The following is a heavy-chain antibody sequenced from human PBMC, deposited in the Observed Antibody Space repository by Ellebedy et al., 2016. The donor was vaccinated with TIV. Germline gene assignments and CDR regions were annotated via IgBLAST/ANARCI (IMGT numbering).Heavy chain of an antibody. CDR2: IYSGGST. Sequence: GGSLRLXXAASGFTVSSNYMSWVRQAPGKGLEWVSVIYSGGSTYYADSVKGRFTISRDNSKNTLYLQMNSLRAEDTAVYYCAREVSVGYSSSSPSRWFNPWGQGTLVTVSS. D-gene: IGHD6-6*01. J-gene: IGHJ5*02. CDR3: AREVSVGYSSSSPSRWFNP. CDR1: GFTVSSNY. V-gene: IGHV3-53*01.